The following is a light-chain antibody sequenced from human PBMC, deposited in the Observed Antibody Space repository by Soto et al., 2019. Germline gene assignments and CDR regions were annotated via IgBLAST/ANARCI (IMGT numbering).Light chain of an antibody. V-gene: IGLV2-14*03. CDR2: DVN. J-gene: IGLJ1*01. Sequence: QSALTQPASVSGSPGQSITFSCTGTSSDVGSYDYVSWHQQHPGKAPKLIIYDVNNRPSGVPSRFSGFKSGNTASLIISGLQTEDEADYYCCAYSTSGTHVFGTGTKLTVL. CDR1: SSDVGSYDY. CDR3: CAYSTSGTHV.